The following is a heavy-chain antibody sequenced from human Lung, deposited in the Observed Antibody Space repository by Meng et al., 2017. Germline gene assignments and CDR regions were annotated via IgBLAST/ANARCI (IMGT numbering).Heavy chain of an antibody. CDR1: GFTFSSYG. J-gene: IGHJ4*02. D-gene: IGHD6-13*01. CDR2: IWYDGSNK. Sequence: QVQLVEAGGGVVQPGRSLGLSWAASGFTFSSYGMHWVRQAPGKGLEWVAVIWYDGSNKYYADSVKGRFTISRDNSKNTLYLQMNSLRAEDTAVYYCARGGWYSSSSRVDYWGQGTLVTVSS. CDR3: ARGGWYSSSSRVDY. V-gene: IGHV3-33*01.